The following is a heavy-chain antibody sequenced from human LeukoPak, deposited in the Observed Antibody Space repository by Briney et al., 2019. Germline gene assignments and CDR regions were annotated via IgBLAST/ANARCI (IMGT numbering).Heavy chain of an antibody. J-gene: IGHJ6*03. CDR1: GYTFTSYD. CDR2: MNPNSGNT. D-gene: IGHD3-9*01. V-gene: IGHV1-8*01. Sequence: ASVKVSCKASGYTFTSYDINWVRQATGQGLEWMGWMNPNSGNTGYAQKFQGRVTMTRNTSISTAYMELSSLRSEDTAVYYCAREYYDILTGPYYYYYMDVWGKGTTVTIS. CDR3: AREYYDILTGPYYYYYMDV.